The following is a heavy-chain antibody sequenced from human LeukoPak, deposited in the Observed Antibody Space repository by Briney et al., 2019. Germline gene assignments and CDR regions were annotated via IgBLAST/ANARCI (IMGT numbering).Heavy chain of an antibody. D-gene: IGHD5-18*01. CDR3: WSLAVDTAMVEDY. CDR1: GGSFSGYY. J-gene: IGHJ4*02. V-gene: IGHV4-34*01. CDR2: INHSGST. Sequence: PSETLSLTCAVYGGSFSGYYWSWIRQPPGKGLEWIGEINHSGSTNYNPSLKSRVTISVDTSKNQFSLKLSSVTAADTAVYYCWSLAVDTAMVEDYWGQGTLVTVSS.